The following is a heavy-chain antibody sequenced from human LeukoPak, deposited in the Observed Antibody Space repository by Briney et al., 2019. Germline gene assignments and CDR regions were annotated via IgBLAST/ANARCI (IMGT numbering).Heavy chain of an antibody. CDR2: INYSGTT. J-gene: IGHJ5*02. V-gene: IGHV4-39*07. CDR1: GGSISSSPYY. Sequence: PSETLSLTCSVSGGSISSSPYYWGWIRQPPGKGLEWIASINYSGTTYYNSSLRSRVTISVDTSKDQFSLQLSSVTAADTAVYFCARRYGGRDWFDPWGQGTLVTVSS. D-gene: IGHD5-12*01. CDR3: ARRYGGRDWFDP.